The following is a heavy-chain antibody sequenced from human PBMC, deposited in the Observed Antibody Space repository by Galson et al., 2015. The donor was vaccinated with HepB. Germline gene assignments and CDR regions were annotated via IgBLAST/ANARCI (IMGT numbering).Heavy chain of an antibody. D-gene: IGHD6-13*01. V-gene: IGHV3-7*03. CDR3: ARATHEYSSAWFGYFDY. Sequence: SLRLSCAAPGFIFSSYWMSWVRQAPGKGLEWVANIKQDGSEKYYVDALKGRFTISRDNAKKSLYLQMNSLRAEDTAMYYCARATHEYSSAWFGYFDYWGQGTLVTVSS. CDR1: GFIFSSYW. CDR2: IKQDGSEK. J-gene: IGHJ4*02.